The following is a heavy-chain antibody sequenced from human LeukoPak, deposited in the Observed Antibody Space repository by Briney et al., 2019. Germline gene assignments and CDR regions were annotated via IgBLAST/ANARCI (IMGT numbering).Heavy chain of an antibody. CDR2: ITTSDGNT. J-gene: IGHJ4*02. Sequence: GESLRLSCAASGFTFSSYTMSWVRQAPGKGLEWVSTITTSDGNTYYADSVKGRFTVSRDNSKNTLFLQMNSLRAEDTAVYYCAKDGGLWVSAHWGDSWGRGTLVTVSS. V-gene: IGHV3-23*01. CDR1: GFTFSSYT. CDR3: AKDGGLWVSAHWGDS. D-gene: IGHD7-27*01.